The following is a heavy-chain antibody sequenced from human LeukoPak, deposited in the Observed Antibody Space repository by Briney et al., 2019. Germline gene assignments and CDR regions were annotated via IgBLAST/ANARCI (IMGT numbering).Heavy chain of an antibody. CDR3: TTDLHGYGVRGYSRGWYVGY. CDR2: IRSKTDGATT. Sequence: GGSLRLSCAASGFTFSNASMSWVRQAPGKGLEWVGRIRSKTDGATTEYAAHVKGRFTISRDDSKNTLYLQMNSLKIEDTAVYYCTTDLHGYGVRGYSRGWYVGYWGQGTLVTVSS. D-gene: IGHD6-19*01. V-gene: IGHV3-15*01. CDR1: GFTFSNAS. J-gene: IGHJ4*02.